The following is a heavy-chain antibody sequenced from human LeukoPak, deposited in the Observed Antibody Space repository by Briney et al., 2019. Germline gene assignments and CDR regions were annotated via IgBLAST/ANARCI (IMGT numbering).Heavy chain of an antibody. CDR1: GGSISSYY. CDR2: IYYSGST. J-gene: IGHJ4*02. Sequence: PSETLSLTCTVSGGSISSYYWSWIRQPPGKGLEWIGYIYYSGSTNYNPSLRRRVTISVDTSKNQFSLKLSSVTAADTAVYYCANSPLGREIMFDYWGQGTLVTVSS. D-gene: IGHD3-10*01. V-gene: IGHV4-59*01. CDR3: ANSPLGREIMFDY.